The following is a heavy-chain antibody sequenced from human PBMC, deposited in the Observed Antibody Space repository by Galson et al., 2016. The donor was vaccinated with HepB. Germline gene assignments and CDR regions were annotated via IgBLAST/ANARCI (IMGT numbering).Heavy chain of an antibody. Sequence: LRLSCAASGFTFGDYYMIWIRQAPGKGLEWVSYITTTGTYSKYADSVKGRFTISRDNAKKSLFLQMSSLRAEDTAVYYCARVGEYSGSYSDYWGQGTLVTVSS. J-gene: IGHJ4*02. D-gene: IGHD1-26*01. CDR2: ITTTGTYS. CDR3: ARVGEYSGSYSDY. CDR1: GFTFGDYY. V-gene: IGHV3-11*06.